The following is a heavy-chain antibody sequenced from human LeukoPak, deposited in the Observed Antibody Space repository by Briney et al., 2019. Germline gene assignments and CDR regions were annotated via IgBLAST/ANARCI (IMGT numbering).Heavy chain of an antibody. CDR2: INWNGGST. D-gene: IGHD5-12*01. CDR3: AKVGSSGYSGYDPRYYYYYYMDV. J-gene: IGHJ6*03. V-gene: IGHV3-20*04. CDR1: GFTFDDYG. Sequence: GGSLRLSCAASGFTFDDYGMSWVRHAPGKGLEWVSGINWNGGSTGYADSVKGRFTISRDNSKNTLYLQMNSLRAEDTAVYYCAKVGSSGYSGYDPRYYYYYYMDVWGKGTTVTISS.